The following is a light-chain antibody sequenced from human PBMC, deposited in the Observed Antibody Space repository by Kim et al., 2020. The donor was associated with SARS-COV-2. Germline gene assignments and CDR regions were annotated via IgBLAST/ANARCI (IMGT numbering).Light chain of an antibody. CDR3: CSYAGSYKGV. V-gene: IGLV2-11*01. CDR1: SSDVGGYNY. CDR2: DVS. Sequence: GQSVTNSCTGTSSDVGGYNYVSWYQQHPGKAPKLMIYDVSKRPSGVPDRFSGSKSGNTASLTISGLQAEDEADYYCCSYAGSYKGVFGGGTQLTVL. J-gene: IGLJ2*01.